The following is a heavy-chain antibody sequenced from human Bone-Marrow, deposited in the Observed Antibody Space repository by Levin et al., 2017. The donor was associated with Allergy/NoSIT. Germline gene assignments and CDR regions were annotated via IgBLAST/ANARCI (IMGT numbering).Heavy chain of an antibody. V-gene: IGHV3-11*01. CDR2: ISSSGSTI. CDR3: ATWYDYVWGSYRPRMDG. CDR1: GFTFSDYY. D-gene: IGHD3-16*02. J-gene: IGHJ6*02. Sequence: GESLKISCAASGFTFSDYYMSWIRQAPGKGLEWVSYISSSGSTIYYADSVKGRFTISRDNAKNSLYLQMNSLRAEDTAVYYCATWYDYVWGSYRPRMDGWGQGTTVTVSS.